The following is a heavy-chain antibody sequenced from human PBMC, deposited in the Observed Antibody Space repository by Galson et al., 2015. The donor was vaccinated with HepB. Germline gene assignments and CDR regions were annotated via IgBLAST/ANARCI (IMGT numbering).Heavy chain of an antibody. J-gene: IGHJ3*01. CDR1: GFTFSTYS. CDR2: SSHDGNNE. CDR3: AREGGPPSYAGVGLDV. V-gene: IGHV3-30*04. D-gene: IGHD2-8*01. Sequence: SLRLSCAASGFTFSTYSMHWVRQAPGKGLEWVAFSSHDGNNENYADSLKGRFTVSRDNSKNSLDLQMNSLRTEDTAVYYCAREGGPPSYAGVGLDVWGQGTMVTVSS.